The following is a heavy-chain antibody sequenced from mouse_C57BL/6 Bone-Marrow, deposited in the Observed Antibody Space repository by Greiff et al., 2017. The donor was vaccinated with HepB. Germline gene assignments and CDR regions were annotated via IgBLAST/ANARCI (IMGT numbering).Heavy chain of an antibody. Sequence: VQLQQSGPGLVKPSQSLSLTCSVTGYSITSGYYWNWIRQFPGNKLEWMGYISYDGSNNYNPSLKNRISITRDTSKNQVFLKLNSVTTEDTATYYCARGGDYWGQGTTLTVSS. CDR3: ARGGDY. CDR1: GYSITSGYY. CDR2: ISYDGSN. J-gene: IGHJ2*01. V-gene: IGHV3-6*01.